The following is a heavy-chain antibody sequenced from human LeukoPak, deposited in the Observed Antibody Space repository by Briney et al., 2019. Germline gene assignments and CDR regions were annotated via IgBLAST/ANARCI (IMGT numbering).Heavy chain of an antibody. CDR2: IYYTGST. J-gene: IGHJ4*02. CDR1: GASISGSGYY. D-gene: IGHD1-26*01. Sequence: SETLSLTCAVSGASISGSGYYLGWIRQPPGKGLEWIGNIYYTGSTYYNASLQNRVTISIDTSKNQFSLRLNSVTAADTAMYYCVKSGGYGLIDYWGQGTLVTVSS. CDR3: VKSGGYGLIDY. V-gene: IGHV4-39*01.